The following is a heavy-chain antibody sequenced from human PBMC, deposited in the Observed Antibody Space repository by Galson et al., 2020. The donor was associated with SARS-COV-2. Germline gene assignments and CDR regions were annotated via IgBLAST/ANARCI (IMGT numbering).Heavy chain of an antibody. Sequence: SETLSLTCAVYGGSFSGYYWSWIRQPPGKGLEWIGEINHSGSTNYNPSLKSRVTISVDTSKNQFSLKLSPVTAADTAVYYCARVDRNFDYWGQGTLVTVSS. CDR1: GGSFSGYY. CDR3: ARVDRNFDY. J-gene: IGHJ4*02. V-gene: IGHV4-34*01. CDR2: INHSGST.